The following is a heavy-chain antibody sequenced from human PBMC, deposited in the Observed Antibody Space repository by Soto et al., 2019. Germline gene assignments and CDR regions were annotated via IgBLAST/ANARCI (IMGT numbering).Heavy chain of an antibody. CDR2: SIPSFGTA. CDR1: GGTFSSYA. D-gene: IGHD5-12*01. Sequence: QVQLVQSGAEVKKPGSSVKVSCKASGGTFSSYAISWVRQAPGQGLEWMGGSIPSFGTANYAQMFQGRVTITADESTRTAYMELSSLRSEDTAVYYCASVRRGDGYNFYYYYGMDVWGQGTTVTVSS. V-gene: IGHV1-69*01. J-gene: IGHJ6*02. CDR3: ASVRRGDGYNFYYYYGMDV.